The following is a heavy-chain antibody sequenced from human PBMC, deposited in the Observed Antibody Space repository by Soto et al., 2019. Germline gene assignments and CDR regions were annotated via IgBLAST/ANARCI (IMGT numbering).Heavy chain of an antibody. Sequence: GGSLRLSCAASGITFSSYGMHWVRQAPGKGLEWVAVIWYDGSNKYYADSVKGRFTISRDNSKNTLYLQMNSLRAEDTAVYYCARDRRSIVVVTATVGAGDAFDIWGQGTMVTVSS. V-gene: IGHV3-33*01. CDR2: IWYDGSNK. CDR3: ARDRRSIVVVTATVGAGDAFDI. D-gene: IGHD2-21*02. J-gene: IGHJ3*02. CDR1: GITFSSYG.